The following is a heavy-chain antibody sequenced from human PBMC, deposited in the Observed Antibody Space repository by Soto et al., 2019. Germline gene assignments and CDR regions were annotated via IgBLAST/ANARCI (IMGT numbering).Heavy chain of an antibody. D-gene: IGHD3-22*01. J-gene: IGHJ4*02. Sequence: GSLRLSCAASGFTFSSYAMSWVRQAPGKGLEWVSAISGSGGSTYYADSVKGRFTISRDNSKNTLYPQMNSLRAEDTAVYYCAKDRAQTYYYDSSGPPADYWGQGTLVTVSS. CDR1: GFTFSSYA. CDR3: AKDRAQTYYYDSSGPPADY. V-gene: IGHV3-23*01. CDR2: ISGSGGST.